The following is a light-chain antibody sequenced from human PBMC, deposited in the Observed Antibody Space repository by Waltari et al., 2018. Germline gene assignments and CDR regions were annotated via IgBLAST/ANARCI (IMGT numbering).Light chain of an antibody. Sequence: DIQMTQSPSSLSASVGDRVTITCQASQDISNHLNWYQQKAGKAPKLLIYDASNLEIGVPSRFSGRGSGTHFTFTISSLQPEDVATYYCQQYDDLPPYTFGQGTKVDIK. CDR2: DAS. CDR3: QQYDDLPPYT. J-gene: IGKJ2*01. V-gene: IGKV1-33*01. CDR1: QDISNH.